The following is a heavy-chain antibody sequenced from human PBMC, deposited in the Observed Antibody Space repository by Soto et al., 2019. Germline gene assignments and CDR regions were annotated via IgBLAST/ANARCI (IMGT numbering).Heavy chain of an antibody. CDR3: VRDGTKTLRDWFDP. V-gene: IGHV4-4*07. CDR2: IYATGTT. CDR1: GASISGYY. J-gene: IGHJ5*02. Sequence: PSETMSLTCTVSGASISGYYWSWIRKSAWKGLEWIGRIYATGTTDYNPSLKSRVMMSVDTSKKQFSLRLRSVTAADAAVYYCVRDGTKTLRDWFDPWGQGISVPVSS. D-gene: IGHD1-1*01.